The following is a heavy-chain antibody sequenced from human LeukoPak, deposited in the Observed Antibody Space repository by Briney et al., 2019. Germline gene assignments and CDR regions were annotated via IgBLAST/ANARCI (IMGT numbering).Heavy chain of an antibody. J-gene: IGHJ6*02. CDR3: ARVPRGNRDSSGFLPPLYGMDV. CDR1: GFTFSSYW. D-gene: IGHD3-22*01. V-gene: IGHV3-7*01. Sequence: GGSLRLSCAASGFTFSSYWMSWVRQAPGKGLEWVANIKQDGSEKYYVDSVKGRFTISRDNAKNSLYLQMNSLRAEDTAVYYCARVPRGNRDSSGFLPPLYGMDVWGQGTTVTVSS. CDR2: IKQDGSEK.